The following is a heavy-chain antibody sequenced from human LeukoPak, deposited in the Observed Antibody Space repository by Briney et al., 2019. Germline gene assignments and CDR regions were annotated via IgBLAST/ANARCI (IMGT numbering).Heavy chain of an antibody. D-gene: IGHD3-22*01. J-gene: IGHJ4*02. V-gene: IGHV4-39*01. Sequence: PSETLSLTCTVSGGSISRSSYYWGWIRRPPGEGLACIGSIYYSGSSYYNPALKSRVTISVDTSKNQFTLKLSSVTAADTAVYYCARRFRDRYYYDSSGYGVGNYFDYWGQGTLVTVSS. CDR3: ARRFRDRYYYDSSGYGVGNYFDY. CDR1: GGSISRSSYY. CDR2: IYYSGSS.